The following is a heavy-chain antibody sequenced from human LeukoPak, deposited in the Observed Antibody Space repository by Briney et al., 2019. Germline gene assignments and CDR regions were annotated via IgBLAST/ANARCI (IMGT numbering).Heavy chain of an antibody. V-gene: IGHV1-2*06. CDR3: ARHQTLTQLEYSSSPSQGDY. Sequence: ASVKVSCKASGYTFTGYYMHWVRQAPGQGLEWMGRINPNSGGTNYAQKFQGRVTMTRDTSISTAYLQWSSLKASDTAMYYCARHQTLTQLEYSSSPSQGDYWGQGTLVTVSS. J-gene: IGHJ4*02. CDR1: GYTFTGYY. CDR2: INPNSGGT. D-gene: IGHD6-6*01.